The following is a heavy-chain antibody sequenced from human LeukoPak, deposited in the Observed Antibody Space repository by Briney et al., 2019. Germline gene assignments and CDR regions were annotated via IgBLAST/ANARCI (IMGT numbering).Heavy chain of an antibody. CDR3: ARVAYYGGNDY. J-gene: IGHJ4*02. D-gene: IGHD4-23*01. CDR2: ISSNGGST. CDR1: GFTFSSYA. Sequence: GGSLRLSCAASGFTFSSYAMHWVRQAPGKGLEYVSAISSNGGSTYYANSVKGRFTISRDNSKNTLYLQMGSPRAEDMAVYYCARVAYYGGNDYWGQGTLVTVSS. V-gene: IGHV3-64*01.